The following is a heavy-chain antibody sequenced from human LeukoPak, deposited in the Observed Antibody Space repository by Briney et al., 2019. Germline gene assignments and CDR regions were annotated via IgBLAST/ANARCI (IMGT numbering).Heavy chain of an antibody. CDR2: IWPDGSNK. V-gene: IGHV3-33*08. CDR1: GFPFSSYA. J-gene: IGHJ4*02. D-gene: IGHD2-2*01. Sequence: GGSLRLSCTASGFPFSSYAMHWVRQAPGKGLEWVAFIWPDGSNKLYGDSVKGRFTISRDNSKNTVYLQMNSLRAEDTAVYYCARDYCRTTSCLESWGQGTLVTVSS. CDR3: ARDYCRTTSCLES.